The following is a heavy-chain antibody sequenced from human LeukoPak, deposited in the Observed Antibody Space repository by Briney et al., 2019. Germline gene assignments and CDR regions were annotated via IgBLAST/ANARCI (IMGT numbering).Heavy chain of an antibody. Sequence: GGSLRLSCAASGFTFSSYAMSWVRQAPGKGLEWVSAISGSGGSTYYADSVKGRFTISRDNSKNTLYLQMNSPRAEDTAVYYCAKDQQSSSWYRRSKHPAYYFDYWGQGTLVTVSS. V-gene: IGHV3-23*01. J-gene: IGHJ4*02. CDR1: GFTFSSYA. CDR3: AKDQQSSSWYRRSKHPAYYFDY. D-gene: IGHD6-13*01. CDR2: ISGSGGST.